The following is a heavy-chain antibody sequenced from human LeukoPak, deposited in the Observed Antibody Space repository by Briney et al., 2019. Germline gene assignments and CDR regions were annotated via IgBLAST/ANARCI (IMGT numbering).Heavy chain of an antibody. CDR1: GYTFTNYG. J-gene: IGHJ4*02. CDR2: ISAYNGNT. Sequence: ASVKVFCKASGYTFTNYGISWVRQAPGQGLEWMGWISAYNGNTNYAQKFQGRVTMTRDTSISTAYMELSRLRSDDTAVYYCARALDGRYYFDYWGQGTLVTVSS. V-gene: IGHV1-18*01. CDR3: ARALDGRYYFDY.